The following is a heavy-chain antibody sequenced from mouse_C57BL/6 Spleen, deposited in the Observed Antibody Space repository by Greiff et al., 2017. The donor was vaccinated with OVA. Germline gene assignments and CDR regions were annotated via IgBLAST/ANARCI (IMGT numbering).Heavy chain of an antibody. Sequence: EVQLQQSGPELVKPGASVKMSCKASGYTFTDYYMHWVKQSHGKSLEWIGYIYPNNGGNGYNQKFKGKATLTVDKSSSTAYMELRSLTSEDSAVYVGARDGSSYDYFDYWGQGTTLTVSS. CDR3: ARDGSSYDYFDY. CDR1: GYTFTDYY. J-gene: IGHJ2*01. D-gene: IGHD1-1*01. V-gene: IGHV1-34*01. CDR2: IYPNNGGN.